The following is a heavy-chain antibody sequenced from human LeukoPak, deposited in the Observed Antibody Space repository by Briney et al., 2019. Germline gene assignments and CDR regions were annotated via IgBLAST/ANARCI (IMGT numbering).Heavy chain of an antibody. CDR1: GYTFTNYG. V-gene: IGHV1-18*01. CDR2: ISAYSGDT. J-gene: IGHJ3*02. CDR3: ARDPGSYGDAFDI. D-gene: IGHD3-16*01. Sequence: GASVKVSCKASGYTFTNYGISWVRQAPGQGLGWMGWISAYSGDTNYAQKFQGRVTMTRDTSTSTAYMELRSLRSDDTAVYYCARDPGSYGDAFDIWGQGTMVTVSA.